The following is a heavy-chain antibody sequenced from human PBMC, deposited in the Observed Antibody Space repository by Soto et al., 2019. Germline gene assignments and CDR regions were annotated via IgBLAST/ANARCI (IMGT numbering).Heavy chain of an antibody. CDR3: ARASYTMSTNYYLDH. J-gene: IGHJ4*02. CDR2: IKSDGRGT. D-gene: IGHD3-10*02. V-gene: IGHV3-74*01. Sequence: GGSLRLSCSASGFTFSSYWMHWVRQAPGKGLVWVSRIKSDGRGTNYADFVKGRFIISRDNTKNTLFLQMNSLGAEDTAVYYCARASYTMSTNYYLDHWGQGTPVTVSS. CDR1: GFTFSSYW.